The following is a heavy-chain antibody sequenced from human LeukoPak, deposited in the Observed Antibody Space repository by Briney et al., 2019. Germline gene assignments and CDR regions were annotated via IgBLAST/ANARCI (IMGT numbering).Heavy chain of an antibody. CDR1: GYTFNNYG. D-gene: IGHD4-23*01. J-gene: IGHJ4*02. CDR3: ARGSPDYGGNSDY. CDR2: MNPNSGNT. Sequence: ASVKVSCKASGYTFNNYGITWVRQAPGQGLEWMGWMNPNSGNTGYAQKFQGRVTITRNTSISTAYMELSSLRSEDTAVYYCARGSPDYGGNSDYWGQGTLVTVSS. V-gene: IGHV1-8*03.